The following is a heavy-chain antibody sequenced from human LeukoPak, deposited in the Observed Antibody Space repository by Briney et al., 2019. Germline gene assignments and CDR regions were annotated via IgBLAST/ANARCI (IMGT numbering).Heavy chain of an antibody. D-gene: IGHD3-22*01. Sequence: SETLSLTCTVSGGSISSGSYYWSWIRQPAGKGLEWIGRIYTSGSTNYNPSLKSRVTISVDTSKNQFSLKLSSVTAADTAVYYCARGAEYDSSGYYSGDAFDIWGQGTMVTVSS. CDR3: ARGAEYDSSGYYSGDAFDI. CDR1: GGSISSGSYY. J-gene: IGHJ3*02. V-gene: IGHV4-61*02. CDR2: IYTSGST.